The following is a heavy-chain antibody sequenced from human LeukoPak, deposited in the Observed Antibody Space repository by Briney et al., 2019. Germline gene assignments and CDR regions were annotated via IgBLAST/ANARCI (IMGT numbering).Heavy chain of an antibody. CDR1: GFTFSSYG. D-gene: IGHD2-2*01. J-gene: IGHJ4*02. V-gene: IGHV3-30*02. Sequence: PGGSLRLSCAASGFTFSSYGMHWVRQAPGKGLEWVAFIRYDGSNKYYADSVKGRFTISRDNAKNSRYLQMTSLRAEDTAVYYCARADLVSSPATFDYWGQGTLVTVSS. CDR3: ARADLVSSPATFDY. CDR2: IRYDGSNK.